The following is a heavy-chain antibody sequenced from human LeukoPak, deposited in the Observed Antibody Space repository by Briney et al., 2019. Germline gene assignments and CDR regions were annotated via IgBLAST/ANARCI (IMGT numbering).Heavy chain of an antibody. CDR3: ARDYDFWSGNIDY. D-gene: IGHD3-3*01. CDR2: VIPSDGAT. CDR1: GYTFTSYY. Sequence: ASVKVSCKTSGYTFTSYYMHWVRQAPGQGLEWMGIVIPSDGATKYAPKFQGGVTMTRDTSTTTVYMELSSLRSEDTAVYYCARDYDFWSGNIDYWGQGTLVTVSS. J-gene: IGHJ4*02. V-gene: IGHV1-46*01.